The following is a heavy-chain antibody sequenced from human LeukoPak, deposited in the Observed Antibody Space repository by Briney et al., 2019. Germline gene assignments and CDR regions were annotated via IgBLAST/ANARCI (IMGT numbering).Heavy chain of an antibody. J-gene: IGHJ6*03. CDR2: ITSSGDTI. Sequence: GGSLRLSCAASGFNFNFFEMNWVRQAPGKGLEWVSYITSSGDTIFYADSVKGRFTISRDNAKNSLYLQMNSLRAEDTAVYYCAREYYYDSSGYYWTTPYYYYMDVWGKGTTVTVSS. CDR3: AREYYYDSSGYYWTTPYYYYMDV. D-gene: IGHD3-22*01. CDR1: GFNFNFFE. V-gene: IGHV3-48*03.